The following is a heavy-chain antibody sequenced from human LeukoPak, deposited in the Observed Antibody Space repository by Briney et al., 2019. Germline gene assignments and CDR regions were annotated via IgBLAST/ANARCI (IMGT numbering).Heavy chain of an antibody. J-gene: IGHJ3*02. V-gene: IGHV2-5*01. D-gene: IGHD3-3*01. CDR1: GFSLSTSGVG. CDR3: AHRGVVTMVGLRNAFDI. CDR2: IYWNDDK. Sequence: SGPTLVKPTQTLTLTCTFSGFSLSTSGVGVGWIRQPPGKALEWLALIYWNDDKRYSPSLKSRLTITKDTSKNQVVLTMTNMDPVDTATYYCAHRGVVTMVGLRNAFDIWGQGTMVTVSS.